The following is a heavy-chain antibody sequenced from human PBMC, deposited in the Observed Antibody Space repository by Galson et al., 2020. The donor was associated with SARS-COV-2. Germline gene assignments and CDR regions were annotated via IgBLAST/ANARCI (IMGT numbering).Heavy chain of an antibody. CDR1: GFTFSGYV. D-gene: IGHD2-15*01. CDR3: ARELLDGMDV. CDR2: TSFDGSVK. Sequence: GESLKIPCAASGFTFSGYVMHWVRQAPGKGLEWVAVTSFDGSVKNYADSVKGRFTISRDNSKNTLYLQMNSLRADDTAVYYCARELLDGMDVWGQGTTVTVSS. V-gene: IGHV3-30*03. J-gene: IGHJ6*02.